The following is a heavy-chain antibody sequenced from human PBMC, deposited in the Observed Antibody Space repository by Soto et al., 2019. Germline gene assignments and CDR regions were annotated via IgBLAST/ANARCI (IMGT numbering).Heavy chain of an antibody. V-gene: IGHV4-59*01. J-gene: IGHJ4*02. CDR1: GGSISSYY. CDR3: ARDSFPPYSSSSKGFDY. CDR2: LDYSGTT. D-gene: IGHD6-6*01. Sequence: QVQLQESGPGLVKPSETLSLICTVSGGSISSYYWNWIRQSPGKGLEWIASLDYSGTTNYNPSLKSRITTSVDPSKKQFSLKMRSVTAVDTAVYYCARDSFPPYSSSSKGFDYWGQGSLVTVST.